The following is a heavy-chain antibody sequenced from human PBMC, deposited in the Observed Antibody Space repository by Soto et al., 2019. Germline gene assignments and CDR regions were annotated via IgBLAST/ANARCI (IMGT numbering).Heavy chain of an antibody. CDR1: GASTGGYY. CDR3: ARHWWSSGSYLVFDS. CDR2: VFSSGST. Sequence: SETLSLTCTISGASTGGYYWSWIRQSPGRGLEWIGYVFSSGSTNYSPSLQSRVAISIDTSKRQFFLKLTSVTAADTALYYCARHWWSSGSYLVFDSWGQGTHVTVSS. D-gene: IGHD6-19*01. J-gene: IGHJ4*02. V-gene: IGHV4-59*08.